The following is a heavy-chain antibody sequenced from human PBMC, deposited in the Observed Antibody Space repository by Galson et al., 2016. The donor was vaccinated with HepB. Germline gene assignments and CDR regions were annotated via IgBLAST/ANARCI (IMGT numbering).Heavy chain of an antibody. D-gene: IGHD1-26*01. V-gene: IGHV4-59*01. Sequence: SETLSLTCSVSSPSIRTYYWSWVRQPPGKGLEWIGFIYHSGSGNYNPSLKSRVTMSVDTSNNQFSLNLTPVTAADTAVYYCAGGLVGTGSYWYFDLWGRGTLVTVSS. CDR2: IYHSGSG. CDR3: AGGLVGTGSYWYFDL. CDR1: SPSIRTYY. J-gene: IGHJ2*01.